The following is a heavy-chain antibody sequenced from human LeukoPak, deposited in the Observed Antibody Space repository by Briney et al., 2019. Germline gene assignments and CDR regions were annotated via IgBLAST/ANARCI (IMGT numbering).Heavy chain of an antibody. CDR1: GFTFNPYW. CDR2: IHSDGST. Sequence: GGSLRLSCATSGFTFNPYWMHWVRQAPGMGLVWVSRIHSDGSTICADSVKGRFTISRDNAKNTVYLQMNSLRAEDTAVYYCARGGDWGSYFDYWGQGTLVTVSS. D-gene: IGHD7-27*01. V-gene: IGHV3-74*01. CDR3: ARGGDWGSYFDY. J-gene: IGHJ4*02.